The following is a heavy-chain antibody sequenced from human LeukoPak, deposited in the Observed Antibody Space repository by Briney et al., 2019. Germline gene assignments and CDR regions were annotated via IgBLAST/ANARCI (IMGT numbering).Heavy chain of an antibody. CDR3: ARGHDYYRSGRQSWFDP. Sequence: SETLSLTCIVSGYSISNNYYWAWIRQPPGKGLEWIGCIHHSGSTYYNPPLKSRVTISVDTSKNQFSLKLNSVTAADTAVYYCARGHDYYRSGRQSWFDPWGRGALVTVSS. CDR2: IHHSGST. CDR1: GYSISNNYY. D-gene: IGHD3-10*01. J-gene: IGHJ5*02. V-gene: IGHV4-38-2*02.